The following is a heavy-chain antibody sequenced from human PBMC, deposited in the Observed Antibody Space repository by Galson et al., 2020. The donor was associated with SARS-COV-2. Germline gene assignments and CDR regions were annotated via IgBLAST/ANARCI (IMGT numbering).Heavy chain of an antibody. V-gene: IGHV4-39*01. CDR1: GGSVKERDYF. Sequence: SETLSLTCNVSGGSVKERDYFWGWIRQSPEKGLEWIGTLSYNGAIFHNPSLRSRVTVSIDTSKNQVFLRLASVIATDTARYYCVKRIVSRNRDYIDVWGNGTAVIVSS. D-gene: IGHD1-26*01. CDR2: LSYNGAI. CDR3: VKRIVSRNRDYIDV. J-gene: IGHJ6*03.